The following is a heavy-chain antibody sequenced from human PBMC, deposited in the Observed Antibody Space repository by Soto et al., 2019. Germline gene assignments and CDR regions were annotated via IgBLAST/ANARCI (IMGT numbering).Heavy chain of an antibody. Sequence: QVQLQESGPGLVKPSQTLSLTCTVSGGSISSGGYFWSWIRQHPGKGLEWIGFIYYSGSTYYNPSLKSRVTIAVDTSKNQFSLKLSSVTAADTAVYYCAREGAAPYYYGGMDVWGQGTTVTVSS. CDR2: IYYSGST. J-gene: IGHJ6*02. D-gene: IGHD6-6*01. CDR1: GGSISSGGYF. V-gene: IGHV4-31*03. CDR3: AREGAAPYYYGGMDV.